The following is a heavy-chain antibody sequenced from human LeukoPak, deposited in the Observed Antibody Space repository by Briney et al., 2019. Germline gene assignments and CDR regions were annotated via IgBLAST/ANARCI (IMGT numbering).Heavy chain of an antibody. D-gene: IGHD5-24*01. V-gene: IGHV3-48*03. J-gene: IGHJ4*02. CDR2: ISSSGSTI. Sequence: PGGSLRLPCAASGFTFSSYEMNWVRQAPGKGLEWVSYISSSGSTIYYADSVKGRFTISRDNAKNSLYLQMNSLRAEDTAVYYCARERFRDGYNSPADYWGQGTLVTVSS. CDR1: GFTFSSYE. CDR3: ARERFRDGYNSPADY.